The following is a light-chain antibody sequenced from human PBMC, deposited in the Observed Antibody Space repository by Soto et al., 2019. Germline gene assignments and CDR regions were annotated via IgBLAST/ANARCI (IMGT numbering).Light chain of an antibody. Sequence: DVVMTQSPLSLPVIFGQPASISCRSSRSLVHTNGNTYLNWFQQRPGQSPRRLNYMVSNRDSGVQDRFSGSGSGTDFTLKISRVEADDVGVYFCMQAIHWPWTFGQGTKVDVK. J-gene: IGKJ1*01. CDR3: MQAIHWPWT. CDR1: RSLVHTNGNTY. CDR2: MVS. V-gene: IGKV2-30*02.